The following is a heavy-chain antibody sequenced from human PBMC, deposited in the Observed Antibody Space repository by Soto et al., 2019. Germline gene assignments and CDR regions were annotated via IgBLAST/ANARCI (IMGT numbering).Heavy chain of an antibody. V-gene: IGHV4-34*01. CDR1: GGSFSGYY. D-gene: IGHD4-17*01. Sequence: PSETLSLTCAVYGGSFSGYYWSWIRQPPGKGLEWIGEINHSGSTNYNPSLKSRVTISVDTSKNQFSLKLSSVTAADTAVYYCARDRTVTSYYYYYYGMDVWGQGTTVTVSS. CDR3: ARDRTVTSYYYYYYGMDV. CDR2: INHSGST. J-gene: IGHJ6*02.